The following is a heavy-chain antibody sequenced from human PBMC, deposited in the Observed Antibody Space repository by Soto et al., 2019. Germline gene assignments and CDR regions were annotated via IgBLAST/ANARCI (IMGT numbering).Heavy chain of an antibody. CDR3: ARGNLSFDFDS. CDR1: GFNFGFFG. D-gene: IGHD1-26*01. J-gene: IGHJ4*02. CDR2: ISGDGINT. Sequence: QIQLVESGGDVVQPGKSLRLSCAASGFNFGFFGMHWVRQAPGKGLEWVAFISGDGINTQYADAVRGRFTLSRDYSRKTMYLQMDSLRDEDTALYYCARGNLSFDFDSWGVGTLVTVSS. V-gene: IGHV3-30*03.